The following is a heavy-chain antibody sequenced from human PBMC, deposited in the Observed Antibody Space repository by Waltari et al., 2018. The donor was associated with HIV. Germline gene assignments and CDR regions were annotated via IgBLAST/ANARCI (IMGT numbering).Heavy chain of an antibody. D-gene: IGHD3-10*01. CDR3: AQDPRSYGWSRFGN. CDR2: ITVNGVNT. V-gene: IGHV3-23*01. J-gene: IGHJ4*02. Sequence: EVQLLESGGGLVQPGGSLRLSCAASGLTFSHYAMNWVRQSPGGGLEWVSAITVNGVNTYYADSVRGRFTISRDDSKNTLFLQMNSLRAEDTAVYYCAQDPRSYGWSRFGNWGQGTLVTVSS. CDR1: GLTFSHYA.